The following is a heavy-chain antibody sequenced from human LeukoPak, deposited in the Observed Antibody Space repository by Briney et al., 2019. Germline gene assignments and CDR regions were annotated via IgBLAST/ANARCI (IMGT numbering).Heavy chain of an antibody. CDR1: GFTFSDYY. Sequence: GGSLGLSCAASGFTFSDYYMSWIRQAPGKGLEWVSYISSSGSTIYYADSVKGRFTISRDNAKNSLYLQMNSLRAEDTAVYYCAREISGERTYYFDYWGQGTLVTVSS. J-gene: IGHJ4*02. V-gene: IGHV3-11*01. CDR3: AREISGERTYYFDY. CDR2: ISSSGSTI. D-gene: IGHD1-26*01.